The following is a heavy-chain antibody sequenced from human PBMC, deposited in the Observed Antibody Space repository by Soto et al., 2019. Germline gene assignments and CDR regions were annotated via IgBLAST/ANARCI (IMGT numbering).Heavy chain of an antibody. V-gene: IGHV3-74*01. J-gene: IGHJ3*01. CDR1: GFTFSSYW. CDR3: VKGGSSSGWHLYDAFDV. D-gene: IGHD6-19*01. Sequence: PGGSLRLSCAASGFTFSSYWMHWVRQAPGKGLVWVSRINSDGGNTYYADTVKDRFNISRDNSKNMLYLQMSSLRPEDTSVYYCVKGGSSSGWHLYDAFDVWGQGTMVTVSS. CDR2: INSDGGNT.